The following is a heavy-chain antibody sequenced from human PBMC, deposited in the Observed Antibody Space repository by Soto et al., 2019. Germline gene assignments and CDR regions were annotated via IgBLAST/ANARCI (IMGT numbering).Heavy chain of an antibody. CDR1: GYSFTTYY. CDR2: INPSGGST. Sequence: ASVKVSCKASGYSFTTYYMHWVRQAPGQGLEWRGTINPSGGSTSYAQKFQGRVTMTRDTSTSTVYMELSSLRSEDTAVYYCARNHKSGLDYGGQGTLVTV. V-gene: IGHV1-46*01. CDR3: ARNHKSGLDY. D-gene: IGHD1-26*01. J-gene: IGHJ4*02.